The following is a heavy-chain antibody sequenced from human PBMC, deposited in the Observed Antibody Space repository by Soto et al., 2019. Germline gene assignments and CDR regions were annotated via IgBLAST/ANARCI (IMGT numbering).Heavy chain of an antibody. CDR3: ARGQRFSDWFDP. D-gene: IGHD3-3*01. Sequence: SETLSLTGSVSGGTISGYYWAWIRKPARKGLDWTGRLYNSGNTKYNPSLQSRVTMSLDTSNNHFSLRLTSVTAAETAVYYCARGQRFSDWFDPWGQGTLVTVS. CDR2: LYNSGNT. J-gene: IGHJ5*02. CDR1: GGTISGYY. V-gene: IGHV4-4*07.